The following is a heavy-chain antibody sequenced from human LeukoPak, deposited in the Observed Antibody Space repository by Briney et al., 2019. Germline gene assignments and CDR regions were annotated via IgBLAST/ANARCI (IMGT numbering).Heavy chain of an antibody. CDR3: AREARTYYYDSSGGWFDP. V-gene: IGHV4-59*01. CDR1: GGSISSCY. D-gene: IGHD3-22*01. CDR2: IYYSGST. Sequence: PSETLSLTCTVSGGSISSCYWSWIRQPPGKGLEWIGYIYYSGSTNYNPSLKSRVTISVDTSKNQFSLKLSSVTAADTAVYYCAREARTYYYDSSGGWFDPWGQGTLVTVSS. J-gene: IGHJ5*02.